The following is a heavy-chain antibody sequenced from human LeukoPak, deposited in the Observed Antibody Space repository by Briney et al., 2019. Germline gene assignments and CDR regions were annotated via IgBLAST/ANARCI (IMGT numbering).Heavy chain of an antibody. V-gene: IGHV3-21*01. CDR2: ITTSSIYI. Sequence: GGSLRLSCAASGFTVSNNYMTWVRQSPGKGLELVSSITTSSIYIYYADSVKGRFTISRDNAKKSLYLQMNSLRAEDTAVYYCAKTTVTPPYYMDVWGKGTTVTVSS. D-gene: IGHD4-11*01. CDR1: GFTVSNNY. CDR3: AKTTVTPPYYMDV. J-gene: IGHJ6*03.